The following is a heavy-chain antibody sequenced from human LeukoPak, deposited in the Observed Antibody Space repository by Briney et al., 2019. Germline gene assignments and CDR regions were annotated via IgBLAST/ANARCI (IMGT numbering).Heavy chain of an antibody. D-gene: IGHD3-10*01. J-gene: IGHJ5*02. CDR3: ARQEDIRVTVPRRVIMTPPWFDP. CDR2: IFHRRST. V-gene: IGHV4-39*01. CDR1: GGSISTDSYF. Sequence: SETLSLTCPVSGGSISTDSYFWAWIRQPPGRGLEWIGTIFHRRSTFDSTPLKSGATISVDTSKNRVCLKLSSVTAADTAVYYCARQEDIRVTVPRRVIMTPPWFDPWGQGTLVTVSS.